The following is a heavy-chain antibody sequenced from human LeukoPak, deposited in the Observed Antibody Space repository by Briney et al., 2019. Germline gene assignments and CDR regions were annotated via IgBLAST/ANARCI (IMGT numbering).Heavy chain of an antibody. CDR2: IWYDGSNK. V-gene: IGHV3-30*02. D-gene: IGHD6-19*01. CDR1: GFTFSSYG. CDR3: AKSSSGWYGGFDY. Sequence: GGSLRLSCAASGFTFSSYGMHWVRQAPGKGLEWVAVIWYDGSNKYYADSVKGRFTISRDNSKNTLYLEINSLRAEDTAVYYCAKSSSGWYGGFDYWGQGTLVTVSS. J-gene: IGHJ4*02.